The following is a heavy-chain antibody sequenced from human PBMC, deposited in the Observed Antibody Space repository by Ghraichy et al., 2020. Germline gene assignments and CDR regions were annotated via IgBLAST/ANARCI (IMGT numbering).Heavy chain of an antibody. CDR3: AKDLGYSSGWYEIDY. Sequence: LSLTCAASGFTFSSYAMSWVRQAPGKGLEWVSAISGSGGSTYYADSVKGRFTISRDNSKNTLYLQMNSLRAEDTAVYYCAKDLGYSSGWYEIDYWGQGTLVTVSS. V-gene: IGHV3-23*01. D-gene: IGHD6-19*01. CDR2: ISGSGGST. CDR1: GFTFSSYA. J-gene: IGHJ4*02.